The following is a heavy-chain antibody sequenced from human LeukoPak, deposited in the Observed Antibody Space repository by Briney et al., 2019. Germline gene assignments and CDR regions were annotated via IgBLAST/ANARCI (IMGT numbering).Heavy chain of an antibody. CDR1: GGSISSYY. D-gene: IGHD4-17*01. J-gene: IGHJ4*02. Sequence: SETLSLTCTVSGGSISSYYWSWIRQPPGKGLEWIGYIYYSGSTNYNPSLKSRVTISVDTSKNQFSLKLSSVTAADTAVYYCARGREGGDYDFDYWGQGTLVTVSS. CDR3: ARGREGGDYDFDY. CDR2: IYYSGST. V-gene: IGHV4-59*01.